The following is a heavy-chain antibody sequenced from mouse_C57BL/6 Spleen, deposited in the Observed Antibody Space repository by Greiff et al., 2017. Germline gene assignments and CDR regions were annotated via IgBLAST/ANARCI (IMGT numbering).Heavy chain of an antibody. CDR3: ASYYYGSSPYYAMDY. Sequence: VQLQQSGAELVKPGASVKLSCTASGFNIKDYYMHWVKQRTEQGLEWIGRIDPEDGETKYAPKFQGKATITADTSSNTASLQLSSLTSEDTAVYYCASYYYGSSPYYAMDYWGQGTSVTVSS. J-gene: IGHJ4*01. V-gene: IGHV14-2*01. D-gene: IGHD1-1*01. CDR2: IDPEDGET. CDR1: GFNIKDYY.